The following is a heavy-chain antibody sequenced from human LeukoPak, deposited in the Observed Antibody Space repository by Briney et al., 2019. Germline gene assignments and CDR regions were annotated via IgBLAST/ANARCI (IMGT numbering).Heavy chain of an antibody. V-gene: IGHV1-18*01. CDR1: GYTFTSYG. CDR3: ARDLQVYGSISRLGY. Sequence: GASVKVSCKASGYTFTSYGISWVRQAPGQGLEWMGWISAYNGNTNYAQKLQGRVTMTTDTSTSTAYMELRSLRSDDTAVYYCARDLQVYGSISRLGYWGQGTLVPVSS. J-gene: IGHJ4*02. CDR2: ISAYNGNT. D-gene: IGHD3-10*01.